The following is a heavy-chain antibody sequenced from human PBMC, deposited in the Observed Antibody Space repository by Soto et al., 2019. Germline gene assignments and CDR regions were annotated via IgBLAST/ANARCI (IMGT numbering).Heavy chain of an antibody. D-gene: IGHD6-13*01. J-gene: IGHJ6*02. Sequence: ASETLSLTCTVSGDSISGYYWSWIRQAPGKGLEYIGYIYYRGSTNYNPSLKSRVTMSVDTSKNQFSLKVNSVTAADTAVYFCARQQLLPFYYALDVWGQGTTVTVSS. CDR3: ARQQLLPFYYALDV. V-gene: IGHV4-59*01. CDR2: IYYRGST. CDR1: GDSISGYY.